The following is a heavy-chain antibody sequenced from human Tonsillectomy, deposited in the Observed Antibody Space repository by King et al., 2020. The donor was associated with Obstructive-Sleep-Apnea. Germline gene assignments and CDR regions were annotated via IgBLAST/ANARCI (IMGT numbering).Heavy chain of an antibody. Sequence: VQLVESGAEVKKPGASVKVSCKASGYTFTSNGISWVRQAPGQGLEWMGWISAYNGNTNYAQKLQDRVTMTTDTSTSTAYMELTSLRSDDTAVYYCATINYYGSGSYTGYYYYGMDVWGQGTTVTVSS. D-gene: IGHD3-10*01. CDR3: ATINYYGSGSYTGYYYYGMDV. CDR2: ISAYNGNT. V-gene: IGHV1-18*01. J-gene: IGHJ6*02. CDR1: GYTFTSNG.